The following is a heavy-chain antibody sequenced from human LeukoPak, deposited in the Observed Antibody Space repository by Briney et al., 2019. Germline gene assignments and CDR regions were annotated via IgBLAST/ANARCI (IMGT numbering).Heavy chain of an antibody. CDR2: IYYSGST. CDR1: GGSISSSPYY. Sequence: PSETLSLTCTVSGGSISSSPYYWGWIRQPPGKGQEWIGNIYYSGSTYYNASLKTRVTISVDTSKNQFSLKLTSVTAADTAVYYCARHASVDGNWPRPLDYWGQGSLVTVSS. CDR3: ARHASVDGNWPRPLDY. D-gene: IGHD6-19*01. V-gene: IGHV4-39*01. J-gene: IGHJ4*02.